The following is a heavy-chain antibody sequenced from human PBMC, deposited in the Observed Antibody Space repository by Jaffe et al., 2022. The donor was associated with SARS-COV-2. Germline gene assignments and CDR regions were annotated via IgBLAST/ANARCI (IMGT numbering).Heavy chain of an antibody. CDR2: ISYDGSNK. J-gene: IGHJ6*02. D-gene: IGHD6-19*01. Sequence: QVQLVESGGGVVQPGRSLRLSCAASGFTFSSYAMHWVRQAPGKGLEWVAVISYDGSNKYYADSVKGRFTISRDNSKNTLYLQMNSLRAEDTAVYYCARESYSSGWIYLHYYYYGMDVWGQGTTVTVSS. V-gene: IGHV3-30-3*01. CDR1: GFTFSSYA. CDR3: ARESYSSGWIYLHYYYYGMDV.